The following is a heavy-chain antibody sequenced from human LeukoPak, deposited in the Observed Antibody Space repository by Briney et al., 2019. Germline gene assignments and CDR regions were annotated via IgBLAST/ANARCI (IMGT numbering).Heavy chain of an antibody. CDR1: GFTFDRFA. J-gene: IGHJ4*02. CDR2: IGSNGRST. Sequence: GGSLRLSCSASGFTFDRFAMHWVRKAPGKGLEYLSGIGSNGRSTHNADSVKGRFTISRDNSKNTLFLQMTSLRAEDTAVYYCVNQISGWVYWGQGTLVTASS. D-gene: IGHD6-19*01. V-gene: IGHV3-64D*06. CDR3: VNQISGWVY.